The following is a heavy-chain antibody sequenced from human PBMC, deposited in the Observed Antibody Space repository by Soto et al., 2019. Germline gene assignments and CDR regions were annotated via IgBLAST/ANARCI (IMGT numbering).Heavy chain of an antibody. CDR2: ISAYNGNT. CDR3: AREDLEWSPFDY. V-gene: IGHV1-18*04. CDR1: GYTFTSYG. Sequence: ASVEVSCKSSGYTFTSYGSSWARQAPGQGLEWMGWISAYNGNTNYAQKLQGRVTMTTDTSTSTAYMELRSLRSDDTAVYYCAREDLEWSPFDYWGQGTLVTVSS. D-gene: IGHD3-3*01. J-gene: IGHJ4*02.